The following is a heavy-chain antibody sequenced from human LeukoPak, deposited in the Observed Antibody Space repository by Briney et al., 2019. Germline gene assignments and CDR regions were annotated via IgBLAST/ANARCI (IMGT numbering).Heavy chain of an antibody. J-gene: IGHJ5*02. CDR2: VYASGST. CDR1: GGSISSGSHY. Sequence: SETLSLTCTVSGGSISSGSHYWSWIRQPAGKGLEYLGRVYASGSTNYNPSLNSRVTISVDTSKNQFSLRLSSVTAADTAVYYCARAGGYGDYINWFDPWGQGTLVTVSS. CDR3: ARAGGYGDYINWFDP. V-gene: IGHV4-61*02. D-gene: IGHD4-17*01.